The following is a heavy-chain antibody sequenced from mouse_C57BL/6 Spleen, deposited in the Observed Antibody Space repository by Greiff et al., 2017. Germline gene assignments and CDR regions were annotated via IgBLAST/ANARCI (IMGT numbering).Heavy chain of an antibody. Sequence: EVQLMESGGDLVKPGGSLKLSCAASGFTFSSYGMSWVRQTPDKRLEWVATISSGGSYTYYPDSVKGRYTISRDNAKNTLYLQMSSLKSEDAAMYYCAMGVSDYWGQGTTLTVSS. CDR3: AMGVSDY. CDR2: ISSGGSYT. CDR1: GFTFSSYG. V-gene: IGHV5-6*01. D-gene: IGHD2-3*01. J-gene: IGHJ2*01.